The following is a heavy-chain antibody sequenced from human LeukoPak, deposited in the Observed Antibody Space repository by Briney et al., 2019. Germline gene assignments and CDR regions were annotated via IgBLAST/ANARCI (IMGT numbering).Heavy chain of an antibody. J-gene: IGHJ4*02. CDR3: AKALRFTSRHGFDY. D-gene: IGHD2-2*01. V-gene: IGHV3-11*04. CDR2: IRSTGSST. Sequence: GGSLRLSCTASGFTFRDYYVTWIRQAPGKGLEWVSYIRSTGSSTAYADSVKGRFAISRDNAKNSLYLQMNGLRVEDTAVYYCAKALRFTSRHGFDYWGQGTLVTVSS. CDR1: GFTFRDYY.